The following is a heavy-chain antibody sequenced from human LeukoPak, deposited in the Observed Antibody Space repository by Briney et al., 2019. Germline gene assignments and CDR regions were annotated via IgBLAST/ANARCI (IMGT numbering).Heavy chain of an antibody. D-gene: IGHD4-23*01. CDR3: AKDVVSASNYYYYGMDV. J-gene: IGHJ6*02. CDR2: ITSSSNYI. V-gene: IGHV3-21*01. Sequence: GGSLRLSCAASGFTFSSYSMNWVRQAPGKGLEWVSSITSSSNYIYYADSVKGRFTISRDNPKNTLYLQMNSLRADDTAVYYCAKDVVSASNYYYYGMDVWGQGTTVTVSS. CDR1: GFTFSSYS.